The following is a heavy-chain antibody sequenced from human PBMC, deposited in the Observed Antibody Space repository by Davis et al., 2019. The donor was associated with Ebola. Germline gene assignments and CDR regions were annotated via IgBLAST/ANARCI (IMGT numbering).Heavy chain of an antibody. Sequence: ASVQVSCKASGYTFTSYGISWVRQAPGQGLEGMGWISAYNGNTNYAQKLQGRVTMTTDTSTSTAYMELRSLRSDDTAVYYCARALWLSYPMDVWGQGTTVTVSS. CDR1: GYTFTSYG. CDR2: ISAYNGNT. V-gene: IGHV1-18*01. D-gene: IGHD3-3*01. J-gene: IGHJ6*02. CDR3: ARALWLSYPMDV.